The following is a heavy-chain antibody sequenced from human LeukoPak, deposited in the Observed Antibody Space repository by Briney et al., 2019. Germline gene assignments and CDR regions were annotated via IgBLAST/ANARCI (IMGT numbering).Heavy chain of an antibody. V-gene: IGHV3-66*01. CDR3: ARGAYGSGSLTFNYYYYYGMDV. D-gene: IGHD3-10*01. CDR1: GFTVSSNY. Sequence: GGSLRLSCAASGFTVSSNYMSWVRQAPGKGLEWVSVIYSGGSTYYADSVKGRFTISRDNSKNTLYLQMNSLRAEDTAVHYCARGAYGSGSLTFNYYYYYGMDVWGQGTTVTVSS. CDR2: IYSGGST. J-gene: IGHJ6*02.